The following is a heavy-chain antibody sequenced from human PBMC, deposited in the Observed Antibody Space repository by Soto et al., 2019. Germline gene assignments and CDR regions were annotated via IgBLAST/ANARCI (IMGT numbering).Heavy chain of an antibody. Sequence: QVQLQESGPGLVKPSQTLSLTCTVSGGSIASDGSYWGWIRQRPGEGLEWLGYIYYSGTTYYNPYIKSRVSISLDTSKNQFSLKLSSVTAAATAISYCASGHCFSSSCSYLDLWGRGTLVTVSS. CDR1: GGSIASDGSY. J-gene: IGHJ2*01. D-gene: IGHD2-2*01. CDR2: IYYSGTT. V-gene: IGHV4-31*03. CDR3: ASGHCFSSSCSYLDL.